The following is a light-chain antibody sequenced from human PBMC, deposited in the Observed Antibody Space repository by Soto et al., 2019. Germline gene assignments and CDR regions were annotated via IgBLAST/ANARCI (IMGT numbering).Light chain of an antibody. V-gene: IGLV1-47*02. J-gene: IGLJ1*01. CDR2: SNN. CDR3: PACDDNLGTYV. Sequence: QSVLTQPPSASGTPGQRVSISCSGYSSSIGTNFVYCYQLLPGTAPKVLIHSNNQRPSGVPDRFSGSKSGTSASLAISGLRSDDEADYYCPACDDNLGTYVFGSGTKVTVL. CDR1: SSSIGTNF.